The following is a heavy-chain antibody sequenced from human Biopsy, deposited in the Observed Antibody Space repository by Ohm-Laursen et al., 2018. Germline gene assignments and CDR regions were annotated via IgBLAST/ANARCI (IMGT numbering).Heavy chain of an antibody. CDR1: GGSISSYY. CDR2: IYYSGST. CDR3: ARATNSTGWPYYYFYGMDV. D-gene: IGHD2/OR15-2a*01. J-gene: IGHJ6*02. V-gene: IGHV4-59*01. Sequence: ETLSLTCTVSGGSISSYYWSWIRQPPGKGLEWIGHIYYSGSTNYNPSLKSRVTISVDTSKNQFSLRLNSVTAADTAVYYWARATNSTGWPYYYFYGMDVWGQGTTVTVSS.